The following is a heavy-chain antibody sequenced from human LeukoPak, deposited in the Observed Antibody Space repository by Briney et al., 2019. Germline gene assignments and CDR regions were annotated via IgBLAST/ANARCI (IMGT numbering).Heavy chain of an antibody. CDR1: GFTLNTYT. J-gene: IGHJ4*02. CDR3: VRGDSREL. Sequence: PGGSLRLSCAASGFTLNTYTMNWVRQAPGKGLEWISSIGRTSVDKYYADSVRGRFTISRDNAKNSLYVQMNSLRAEDTAVYYCVRGDSRELWGQGTLVTVSS. CDR2: IGRTSVDK. D-gene: IGHD3-22*01. V-gene: IGHV3-21*01.